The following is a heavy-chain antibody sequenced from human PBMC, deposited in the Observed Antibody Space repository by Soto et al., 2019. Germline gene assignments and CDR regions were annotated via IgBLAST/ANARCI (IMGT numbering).Heavy chain of an antibody. V-gene: IGHV3-48*03. J-gene: IGHJ6*02. CDR1: GFTFSSYE. CDR2: ISSSGSTI. CDR3: ARGTPTSSSWYPYYYYGMDV. D-gene: IGHD6-13*01. Sequence: PGGSLRLSCAASGFTFSSYEMNWVRQAPGKGLEWVSYISSSGSTIYYADSVKGRFTISRDNAKNSLYLQMNSLRAEDTAVYYCARGTPTSSSWYPYYYYGMDVWGQGTTVTVSS.